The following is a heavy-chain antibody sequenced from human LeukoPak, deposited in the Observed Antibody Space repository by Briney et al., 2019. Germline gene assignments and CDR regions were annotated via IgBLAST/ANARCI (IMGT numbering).Heavy chain of an antibody. CDR1: GGSISSYY. V-gene: IGHV4-59*01. CDR2: IYSSGST. Sequence: SETLSLTCTVSGGSISSYYRSWVRQPPGKGLEWIGYIYSSGSTNYNPSLNSRVTISVDTSKNQFSLKLSSVTAADTAVYYCARDGGDTHFDYWGQGTLVTVSS. J-gene: IGHJ4*02. D-gene: IGHD3-16*01. CDR3: ARDGGDTHFDY.